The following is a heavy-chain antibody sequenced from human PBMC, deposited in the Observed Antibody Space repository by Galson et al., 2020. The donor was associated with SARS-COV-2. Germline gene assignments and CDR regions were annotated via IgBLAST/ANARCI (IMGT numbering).Heavy chain of an antibody. V-gene: IGHV5-51*01. D-gene: IGHD1-26*01. Sequence: GESLKISCTGSGYDFSGQWIAWVRRMPGKGLEWMGVIYPGDSDAKYSPSFEGQVTISADKSIRTAYLQWSSLKASDTAIYYCARALLYNGNYYWYFDLWGRGTLVTVSS. CDR3: ARALLYNGNYYWYFDL. CDR1: GYDFSGQW. J-gene: IGHJ2*01. CDR2: IYPGDSDA.